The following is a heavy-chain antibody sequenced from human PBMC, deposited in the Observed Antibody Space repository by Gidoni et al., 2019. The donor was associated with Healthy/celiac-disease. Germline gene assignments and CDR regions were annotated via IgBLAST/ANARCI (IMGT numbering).Heavy chain of an antibody. CDR1: GYSISSGYY. CDR3: ARVEVRVGVFDY. J-gene: IGHJ4*02. Sequence: QVQLQESGPGLVKPSETLSLTCAVSGYSISSGYYWGWIRQPPGTGLEWIGSIYHSGSTYYNPSLKSRVTISVDTSKNQFSLKLSSVTAADTAVYYCARVEVRVGVFDYWGQGTLVTVSS. V-gene: IGHV4-38-2*01. CDR2: IYHSGST. D-gene: IGHD1-26*01.